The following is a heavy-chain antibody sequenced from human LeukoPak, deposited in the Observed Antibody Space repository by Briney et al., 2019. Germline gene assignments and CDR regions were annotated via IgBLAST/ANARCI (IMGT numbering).Heavy chain of an antibody. CDR2: IYYSGST. V-gene: IGHV4-39*01. CDR3: ARHTPPLTAISPYYFDY. CDR1: SGSISTSAFY. J-gene: IGHJ4*02. Sequence: SETLSLTCTVSSGSISTSAFYWGWIRQPPGKGLEWIASIYYSGSTYYNPSLKSRVTISVDTSKNQFTLKLSSVTAADTAVYYCARHTPPLTAISPYYFDYWGQGTLVTVSS. D-gene: IGHD2-21*02.